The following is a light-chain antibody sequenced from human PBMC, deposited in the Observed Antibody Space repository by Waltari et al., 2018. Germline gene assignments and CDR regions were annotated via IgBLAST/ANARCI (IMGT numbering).Light chain of an antibody. Sequence: QSALTQPASVSGSPGQSITISCTGSRSDVGGYNLFSWYRQFPNKAPQLIIYEGARRPSGVSSRFSASKSGNTASLTISGLQAEDEALYFCSSYARSDNSVLFGGGTQLSVL. J-gene: IGLJ2*01. V-gene: IGLV2-23*01. CDR2: EGA. CDR3: SSYARSDNSVL. CDR1: RSDVGGYNL.